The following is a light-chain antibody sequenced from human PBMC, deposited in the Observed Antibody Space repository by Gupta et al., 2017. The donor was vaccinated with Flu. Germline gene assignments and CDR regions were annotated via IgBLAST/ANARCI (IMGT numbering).Light chain of an antibody. J-gene: IGLJ2*01. CDR2: QDF. V-gene: IGLV3-1*01. CDR3: QAGDSNTEV. Sequence: YELTQPPSVSVSPGQTATITCSGTSSGDKYVSWYQQRPGQSPVLVLYQDFKRPSGNPARCSGSNSGSTATLTIGGTQAMDDYDYICQAGDSNTEVFGGGTSLTVL. CDR1: SSGDKY.